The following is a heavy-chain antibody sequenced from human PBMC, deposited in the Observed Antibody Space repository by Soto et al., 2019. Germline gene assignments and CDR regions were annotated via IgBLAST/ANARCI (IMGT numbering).Heavy chain of an antibody. Sequence: QVQLQESGPGLVKPSETLSLTCTVSGASFSSYYWSWIRQPPGKGLEWIGYVYYSGYTNYNPSLSSRVAMSVDTSKNQFSLKLTSVTVADTAVYYCARDAPDCSSGTCYSAYFDLWGQGTLVTVSS. J-gene: IGHJ4*02. D-gene: IGHD2-15*01. CDR3: ARDAPDCSSGTCYSAYFDL. V-gene: IGHV4-59*01. CDR2: VYYSGYT. CDR1: GASFSSYY.